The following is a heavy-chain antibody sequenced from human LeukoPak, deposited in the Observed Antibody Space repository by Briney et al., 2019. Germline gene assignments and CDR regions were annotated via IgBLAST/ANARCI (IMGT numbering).Heavy chain of an antibody. CDR3: AKGGYDYIEIAYFDS. J-gene: IGHJ4*02. CDR1: GFTSTIYA. CDR2: GSESSGSR. D-gene: IGHD5-12*01. Sequence: PGGYLRLSCAASGFTSTIYAMNWVGQGPGEGVDWVSVGSESSGSRECAVSVKRRYTLSRDISKNTLFLQMNRMRAEDTAIYYCAKGGYDYIEIAYFDSWGQGTLVSVSS. V-gene: IGHV3-23*01.